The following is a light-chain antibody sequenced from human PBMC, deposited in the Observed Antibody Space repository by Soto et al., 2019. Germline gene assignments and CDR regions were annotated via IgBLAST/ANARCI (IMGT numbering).Light chain of an antibody. CDR2: WAS. V-gene: IGKV4-1*01. CDR3: QQYYNLPYT. CDR1: QSVLYSSINKYY. Sequence: DTVMTQSPESLAVSLGERATINCKSSQSVLYSSINKYYVAWYQHKPGHPPKLLIYWASTRESGVPDRFTGSGSGTDFSLTISSLQAEDVAVYYCQQYYNLPYTFGQGTKLEIK. J-gene: IGKJ2*01.